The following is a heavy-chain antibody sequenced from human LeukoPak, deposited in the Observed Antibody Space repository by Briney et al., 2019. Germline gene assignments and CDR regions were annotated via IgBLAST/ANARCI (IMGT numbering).Heavy chain of an antibody. J-gene: IGHJ4*02. D-gene: IGHD2-15*01. Sequence: ASVKVSCKASGYTFTSYDINWVRQAPGQGLEWMGIINPSGGSTSYAQKFQGRVTMTRDTSTSTVYMELSSLRSEDTAVYYCARASAGGIDYWGQGTLVTVSS. V-gene: IGHV1-46*01. CDR3: ARASAGGIDY. CDR1: GYTFTSYD. CDR2: INPSGGST.